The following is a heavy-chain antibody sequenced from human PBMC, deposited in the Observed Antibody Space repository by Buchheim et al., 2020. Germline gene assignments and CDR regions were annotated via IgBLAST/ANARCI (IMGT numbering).Heavy chain of an antibody. V-gene: IGHV3-15*01. D-gene: IGHD3-22*01. CDR2: IKSKVDGETS. CDR1: GFTFKNAW. Sequence: EVKLVDSGGGLVKPGGSLKISCAASGFTFKNAWMSWVRQAPGKGLEWVGRIKSKVDGETSDYAAPVQSRFSISRDDSKNVLTLQMDSLKTEDTAVYYCATDPDSSSYYSFDYWGQG. CDR3: ATDPDSSSYYSFDY. J-gene: IGHJ4*02.